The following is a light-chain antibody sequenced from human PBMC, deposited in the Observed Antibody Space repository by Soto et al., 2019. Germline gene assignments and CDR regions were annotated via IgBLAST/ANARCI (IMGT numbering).Light chain of an antibody. V-gene: IGLV2-14*01. Sequence: QYVLTQPASVSGSPGQSITISCTGTSVGIGGYNYISWYQQLPGKAPKFIIYDVRNRPSGVSNRFSGSRSGNTASLTISGLQAEDEADYYCSSYTSSSTVIFGGGTKVTVL. J-gene: IGLJ2*01. CDR2: DVR. CDR3: SSYTSSSTVI. CDR1: SVGIGGYNY.